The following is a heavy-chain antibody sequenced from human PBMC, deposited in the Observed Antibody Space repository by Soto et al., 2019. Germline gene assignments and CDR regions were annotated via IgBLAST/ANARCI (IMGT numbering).Heavy chain of an antibody. Sequence: GASVKVSCKASGGTFSSYAISWVRQAPGQGLEWMGGIIPIFGTANYAQKFQGRVTITADESTSTAYMELSSLRSEDTAVYYCARPDSTVVSRDAYYYVMDGPGQAPTVT. CDR1: GGTFSSYA. D-gene: IGHD4-17*01. CDR3: ARPDSTVVSRDAYYYVMDG. J-gene: IGHJ6*02. V-gene: IGHV1-69*13. CDR2: IIPIFGTA.